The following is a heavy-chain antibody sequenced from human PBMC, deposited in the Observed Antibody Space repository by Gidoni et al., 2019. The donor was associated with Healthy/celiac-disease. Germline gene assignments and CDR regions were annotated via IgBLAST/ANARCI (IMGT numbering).Heavy chain of an antibody. Sequence: EVQLVESGVRLLKPGVSLRLSCAASGFTFSSYSMNWVRQAPGKGLEWVSSSSSSSSNIYYADSVKGRFTISRDNAKNSLYLKMNSLRAEDTAVYYCAREPVYCSSTRCYGAHYYYYGMDLWGQGTTVTVSS. D-gene: IGHD2-2*01. J-gene: IGHJ6*02. V-gene: IGHV3-21*01. CDR2: SSSSSSNI. CDR1: GFTFSSYS. CDR3: AREPVYCSSTRCYGAHYYYYGMDL.